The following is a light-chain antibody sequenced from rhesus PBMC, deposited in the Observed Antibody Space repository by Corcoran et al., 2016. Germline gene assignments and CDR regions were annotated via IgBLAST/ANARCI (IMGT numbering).Light chain of an antibody. CDR2: AAS. V-gene: IGKV1S17*01. Sequence: DIQMTQSPSSLSASVGDRVTITCRASQGITNDLAWYQQKPGENPKLLNSAASSLKSGIPSRFSGSGSGTDLPLTISSLQPEEFATYYCQHYYSTPFTFGPGTKLDIK. CDR1: QGITND. CDR3: QHYYSTPFT. J-gene: IGKJ3*01.